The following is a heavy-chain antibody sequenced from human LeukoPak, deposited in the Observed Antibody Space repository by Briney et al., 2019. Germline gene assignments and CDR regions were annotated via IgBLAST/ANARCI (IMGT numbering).Heavy chain of an antibody. J-gene: IGHJ4*02. D-gene: IGHD2-8*01. CDR3: ARRRGPNGYFDY. V-gene: IGHV4-59*06. CDR1: GGSISGYY. CDR2: IYYSGST. Sequence: PSETLSLTCTVTGGSISGYYWSCSRQPPGQGLEWIGYIYYSGSTYYNPSLKSRVTISVDTSKNQFSLKLSSVTAADTAVYYCARRRGPNGYFDYWGQGTLVTVSS.